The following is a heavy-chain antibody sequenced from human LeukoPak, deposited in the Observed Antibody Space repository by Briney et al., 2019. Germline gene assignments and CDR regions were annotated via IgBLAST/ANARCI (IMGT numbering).Heavy chain of an antibody. CDR1: GFTFSIYW. J-gene: IGHJ4*02. CDR3: ARDRGYDFWSGYLYYFDY. V-gene: IGHV3-7*01. Sequence: GGSLRLSCAASGFTFSIYWMTWVRQAPGKGLEWVAHINQDGSQKYYVDSVKGRFTISRDNAKNSLYLQMNSLRAEDTAVYYCARDRGYDFWSGYLYYFDYWGQGTLVTVSS. CDR2: INQDGSQK. D-gene: IGHD3-3*01.